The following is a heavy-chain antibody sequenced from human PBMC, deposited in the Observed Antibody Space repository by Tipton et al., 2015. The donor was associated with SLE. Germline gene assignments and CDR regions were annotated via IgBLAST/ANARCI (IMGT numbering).Heavy chain of an antibody. V-gene: IGHV3-48*03. D-gene: IGHD2-8*01. Sequence: SLRLSCAASGFSFSDYEMNWVRQAPGKGLEWVSYISSSSSVIYYADSVTGRFTIARDNARNSLYLLMNSLRAEDTAVYYCAKMRGNAVDFDYWGQGTLVTVSS. CDR2: ISSSSSVI. CDR1: GFSFSDYE. CDR3: AKMRGNAVDFDY. J-gene: IGHJ4*02.